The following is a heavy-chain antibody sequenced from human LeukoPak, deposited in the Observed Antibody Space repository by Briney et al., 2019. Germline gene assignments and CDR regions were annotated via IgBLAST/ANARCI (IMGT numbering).Heavy chain of an antibody. D-gene: IGHD6-19*01. J-gene: IGHJ4*02. V-gene: IGHV4-59*08. CDR1: GGSISGYS. Sequence: SETLSLTCTVSGGSISGYSWSWIRQPPGKGLEWIGYIYYSGSTDSNPSLKSRVTISVDTSKNQFSLKLSSVTAADTAVYYCARQSISGWRNFDYWGQGSLVTVSS. CDR2: IYYSGST. CDR3: ARQSISGWRNFDY.